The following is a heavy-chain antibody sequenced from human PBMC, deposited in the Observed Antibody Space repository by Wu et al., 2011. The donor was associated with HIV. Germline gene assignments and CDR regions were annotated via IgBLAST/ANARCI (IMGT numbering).Heavy chain of an antibody. J-gene: IGHJ6*02. V-gene: IGHV1-69*01. D-gene: IGHD3-9*01. CDR3: ASAEYYDTTGPDYYGMEV. Sequence: QVQLVQSGAEVKKPGSSVKASCKASGGTFSSYAISWVRQAPGQGLEWMGGIIPYGGANYAQNLQGRVTITSDESRTTVYMELSSLTSGDTAVYYCASAEYYDTTGPDYYGMEVWGQGTTVTVSS. CDR1: GGTFSSYA. CDR2: IIPYGGA.